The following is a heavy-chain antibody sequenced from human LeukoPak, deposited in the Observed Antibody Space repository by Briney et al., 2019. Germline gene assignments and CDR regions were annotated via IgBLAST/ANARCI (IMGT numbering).Heavy chain of an antibody. D-gene: IGHD6-13*01. CDR3: ARVKNRIAAAGTGWFDP. V-gene: IGHV4-4*02. Sequence: SETLSLTCAVSGGSITNTNWWSWVRQPPGKGLEWIGYIYYSGSTNYNPSLKSRVTISVDTSKNQFSLKLSSVTAADTAVYYCARVKNRIAAAGTGWFDPWGQGTLVTVSS. CDR2: IYYSGST. J-gene: IGHJ5*02. CDR1: GGSITNTNW.